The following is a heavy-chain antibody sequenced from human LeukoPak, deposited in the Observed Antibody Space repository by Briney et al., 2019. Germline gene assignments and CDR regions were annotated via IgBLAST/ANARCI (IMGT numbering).Heavy chain of an antibody. CDR2: ITSSSSSI. D-gene: IGHD5-12*01. V-gene: IGHV3-48*04. Sequence: GGSLRLSCAASGFTFSSYTMNWVRQAPGKGLEWVSYITSSSSSIYYADSVKGRFTISRDNAKNSLYLQMNSLRAEDTAVYYCARDSAGYDHWGQGTLVTVSS. J-gene: IGHJ5*02. CDR3: ARDSAGYDH. CDR1: GFTFSSYT.